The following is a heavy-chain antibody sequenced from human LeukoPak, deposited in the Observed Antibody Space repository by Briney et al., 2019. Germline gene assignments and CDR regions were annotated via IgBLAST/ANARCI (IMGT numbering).Heavy chain of an antibody. CDR1: GGSINTYY. CDR3: ARGGDGYSPYFDY. Sequence: SETLSLTCTISGGSINTYYWSWLRQPPGKGLEWIGYIYYSGSTNYNPSLKSRVTISVDTSKNQFSLKLSSVTAADTAVYYCARGGDGYSPYFDYWGQGTLVTVSS. D-gene: IGHD5-24*01. CDR2: IYYSGST. J-gene: IGHJ4*02. V-gene: IGHV4-59*01.